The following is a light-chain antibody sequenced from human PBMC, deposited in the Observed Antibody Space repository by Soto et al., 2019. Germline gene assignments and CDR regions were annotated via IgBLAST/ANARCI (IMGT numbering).Light chain of an antibody. CDR3: QQYGSSQWS. CDR2: GAS. CDR1: QSVSSSY. J-gene: IGKJ1*01. V-gene: IGKV3-20*01. Sequence: EIVLTQSPGTLPLSPGERATLSCRASQSVSSSYLAWYQQKPGQAPRLLIHGASNRATGIPDRFSGSGSGTDFTLTISRLEPEDFALYYCQQYGSSQWSFGPGTKVEIK.